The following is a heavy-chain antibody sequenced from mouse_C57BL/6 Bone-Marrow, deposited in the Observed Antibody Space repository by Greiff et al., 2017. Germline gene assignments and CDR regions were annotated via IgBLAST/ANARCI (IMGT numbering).Heavy chain of an antibody. Sequence: EVQGVESGGGLVQPGGSMSLSCVASGFTFSNYWMNWVRQSPEKGLAWVAQIRLKSDNYATHYAESVKGRFTISRDDSKSSVYLQMNNLGAEDTGIYYRTGLWGWFAYWGQGTLVTVSA. V-gene: IGHV6-3*01. D-gene: IGHD1-1*02. CDR3: TGLWGWFAY. CDR1: GFTFSNYW. J-gene: IGHJ3*01. CDR2: IRLKSDNYAT.